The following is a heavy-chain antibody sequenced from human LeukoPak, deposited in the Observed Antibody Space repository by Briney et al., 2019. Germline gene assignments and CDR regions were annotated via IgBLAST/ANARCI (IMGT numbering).Heavy chain of an antibody. CDR1: GGSFSGYY. Sequence: PSESLSLTCAVYGGSFSGYYWSWIRQPPGKGLEWIGEINHSGSTNYNPSLKRRVTISVDTSKNQFSLKLSSVTAADTAVYYCARYSSSWSGWFDPWGQGTLVTVSS. V-gene: IGHV4-34*01. J-gene: IGHJ5*02. CDR2: INHSGST. D-gene: IGHD6-13*01. CDR3: ARYSSSWSGWFDP.